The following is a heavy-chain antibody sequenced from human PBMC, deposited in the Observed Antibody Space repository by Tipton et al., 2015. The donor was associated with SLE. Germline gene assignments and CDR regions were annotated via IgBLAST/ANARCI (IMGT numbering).Heavy chain of an antibody. D-gene: IGHD1-26*01. Sequence: TLSLTCTVSGVSITSGGYYWTWIRQHPGKGLEWIGYIYYSGDAYYNPSLKSRVTMSIDTSNNRFSLKLTSMTAADTAVYYRVRQWGSLDYWGRGTLVTVSS. J-gene: IGHJ4*02. CDR1: GVSITSGGYY. V-gene: IGHV4-31*03. CDR2: IYYSGDA. CDR3: VRQWGSLDY.